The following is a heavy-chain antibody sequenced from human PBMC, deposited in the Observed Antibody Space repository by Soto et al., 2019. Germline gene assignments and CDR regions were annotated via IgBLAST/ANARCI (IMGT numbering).Heavy chain of an antibody. J-gene: IGHJ6*02. CDR2: IDPSDSYT. CDR1: GYSFTSYW. CDR3: ASSPRGYCSSTSCRELGNYYGMDV. Sequence: PGDSLKISCKGSGYSFTSYWISWVRQMPGKGLEWMGRIDPSDSYTNYSPSFQGHVTISADKSISTAYLQWSSLKASDTAMYYCASSPRGYCSSTSCRELGNYYGMDVWGQGTTVTVYS. D-gene: IGHD2-2*01. V-gene: IGHV5-10-1*01.